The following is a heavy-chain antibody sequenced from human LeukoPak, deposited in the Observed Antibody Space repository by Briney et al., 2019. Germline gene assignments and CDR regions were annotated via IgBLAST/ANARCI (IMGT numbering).Heavy chain of an antibody. D-gene: IGHD5-18*01. V-gene: IGHV1-2*02. Sequence: ASVKVSCKASGYTFTSYAINWVRQAPGQGLEWMGWINPNSGGTNYAQKFQGRVTMTRDTSISTAYMELSRLRSDDTAVYYCARDRDTGFDPWGQGTLVTVSS. CDR1: GYTFTSYA. CDR3: ARDRDTGFDP. CDR2: INPNSGGT. J-gene: IGHJ5*02.